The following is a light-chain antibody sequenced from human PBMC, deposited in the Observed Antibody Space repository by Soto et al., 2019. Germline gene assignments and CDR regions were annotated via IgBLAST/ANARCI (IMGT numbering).Light chain of an antibody. V-gene: IGLV2-14*01. J-gene: IGLJ1*01. CDR2: EVS. Sequence: QYALTQPASVSGSPGQSIAISCTGTSSDVGAYNYVSWYQQHPGKAPKLMICEVSNRPSGVSNRFSGSKSGNTASLTISGLQAEDEADYYCTSYTSSGTYVFGTGTKLTVL. CDR1: SSDVGAYNY. CDR3: TSYTSSGTYV.